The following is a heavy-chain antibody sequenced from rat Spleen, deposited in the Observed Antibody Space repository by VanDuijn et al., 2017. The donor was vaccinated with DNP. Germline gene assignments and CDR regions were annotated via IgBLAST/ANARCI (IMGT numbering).Heavy chain of an antibody. CDR1: GFTFSNYD. Sequence: EVQLVESGGGLVQPGNSLKLSCAASGFTFSNYDMAWVRQAPKKGLEWVATISYDGSSTYYRDSVKGRFTISRDNAKRTLYLQMDSLRSEDTATFFCTTGGWDGFAYWGQGTLVTVSS. D-gene: IGHD4-3*01. J-gene: IGHJ3*01. CDR3: TTGGWDGFAY. V-gene: IGHV5S10*01. CDR2: ISYDGSST.